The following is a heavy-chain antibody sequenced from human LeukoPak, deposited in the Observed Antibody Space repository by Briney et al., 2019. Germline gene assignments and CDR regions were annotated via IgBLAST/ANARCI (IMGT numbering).Heavy chain of an antibody. CDR3: ARTVEAREDTAMVTYPYYFDY. CDR1: GGTFSSYA. Sequence: GSSVKVSCKASGGTFSSYAISWVRQAPGQGLEWMGRIIPIFGTANYAQKFQGRVTITTDESTSTAYMELSSLRSEDTAVYYCARTVEAREDTAMVTYPYYFDYWAREPWSPSPQ. D-gene: IGHD5-18*01. CDR2: IIPIFGTA. J-gene: IGHJ4*02. V-gene: IGHV1-69*05.